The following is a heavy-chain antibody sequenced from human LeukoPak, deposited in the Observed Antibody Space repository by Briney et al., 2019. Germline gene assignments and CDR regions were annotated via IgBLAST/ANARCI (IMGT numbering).Heavy chain of an antibody. Sequence: GGSLRLSCAASGFTFRNYAMSWVRQAPGGGLEWVSAISGSGTTTHYADSVKGRFTVSRDNSKNMVYLQMDSLGAEDTAVYYCSKGETDAGALTHVYWGQGTLVTVSS. CDR2: ISGSGTTT. CDR1: GFTFRNYA. D-gene: IGHD1-26*01. CDR3: SKGETDAGALTHVY. J-gene: IGHJ4*02. V-gene: IGHV3-23*01.